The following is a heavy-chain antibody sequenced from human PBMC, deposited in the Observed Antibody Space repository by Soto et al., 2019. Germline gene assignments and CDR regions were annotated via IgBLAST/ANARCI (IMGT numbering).Heavy chain of an antibody. CDR2: ISGSAGTI. CDR1: GFNFSDYY. V-gene: IGHV3-11*01. CDR3: ARTIDLWGWFDS. J-gene: IGHJ5*01. Sequence: QVRVVESGGGLVKPGGSLRLSCAASGFNFSDYYMTWIRQSPGKGLEWISFISGSAGTIYYADAVKGRFTISRDNAKNSLFLQLSSLRAEDTAVYYCARTIDLWGWFDSWGQGTLVTVSS. D-gene: IGHD3-16*01.